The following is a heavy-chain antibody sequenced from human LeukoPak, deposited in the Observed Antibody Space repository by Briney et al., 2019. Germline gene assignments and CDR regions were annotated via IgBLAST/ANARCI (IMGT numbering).Heavy chain of an antibody. Sequence: SETLSLTCTVSGGSISSYYWSRIRQPTGKGLEWIGRIYTSGSTNYNPSLKSRVTISVDTSKNQFSLKLSSVTAADTAVYYCAREPLYGSGKGNDYWGQGTLVTVSS. CDR2: IYTSGST. CDR3: AREPLYGSGKGNDY. CDR1: GGSISSYY. J-gene: IGHJ4*02. V-gene: IGHV4-4*07. D-gene: IGHD3-10*01.